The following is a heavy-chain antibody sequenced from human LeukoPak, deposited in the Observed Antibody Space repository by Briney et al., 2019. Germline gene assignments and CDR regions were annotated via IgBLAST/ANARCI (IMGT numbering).Heavy chain of an antibody. V-gene: IGHV3-30*04. J-gene: IGHJ6*03. CDR3: AREDYGDKRGRYYYYYMDV. CDR2: ISYDGGNK. CDR1: GFTFSSYE. D-gene: IGHD4-23*01. Sequence: GGSLRLSCAASGFTFSSYEMNWVRQAPGKGLEWVAVISYDGGNKYYADSVKGRFTISRDNSKNTLYLQMNSLRAEDTAVYYCAREDYGDKRGRYYYYYMDVWGKGTTVTVSS.